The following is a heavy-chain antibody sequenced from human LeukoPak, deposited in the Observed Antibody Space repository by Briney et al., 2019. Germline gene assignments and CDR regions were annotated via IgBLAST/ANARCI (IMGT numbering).Heavy chain of an antibody. CDR3: ARGTGYSYEPFDY. J-gene: IGHJ4*02. V-gene: IGHV1-69*06. CDR2: IIPIFGTA. Sequence: GASVKVSCKASGGTFSSYAISWVRQAPGQGLEWMGGIIPIFGTANDAQKFQGRVTITADKSTSTAYMDLSSLRSDDTAVYYCARGTGYSYEPFDYWGQGTLVTVSS. D-gene: IGHD5-18*01. CDR1: GGTFSSYA.